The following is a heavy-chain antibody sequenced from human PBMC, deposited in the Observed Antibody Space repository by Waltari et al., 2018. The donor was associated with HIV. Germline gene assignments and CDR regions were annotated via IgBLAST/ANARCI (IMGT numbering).Heavy chain of an antibody. D-gene: IGHD3-22*01. V-gene: IGHV4-34*02. CDR3: ARHALYYDGSGPPGDAMDV. CDR2: IDQSGST. J-gene: IGHJ6*02. Sequence: QVQLQQWGAGLLKPSETLSLTCGVSGESLSGYYWTWIRQPPGKGLEWIGEIDQSGSTNFNPSLKSRLTMSVVTSKNQFSLRLTSVTAADTAVYYCARHALYYDGSGPPGDAMDVWGQGSTVTVSS. CDR1: GESLSGYY.